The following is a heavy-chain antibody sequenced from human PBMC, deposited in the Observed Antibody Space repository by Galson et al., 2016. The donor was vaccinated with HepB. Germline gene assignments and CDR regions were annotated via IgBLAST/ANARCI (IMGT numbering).Heavy chain of an antibody. J-gene: IGHJ5*01. CDR3: ARNNSGWYTFAS. Sequence: SETLSLTCIVSGGSINNDNHCWGWIGSIYYSGNTHYNPSLNSRVTISVDTSKNQFSLRLTSVTASDTAIYYCARNNSGWYTFASWGQGTLVTVSS. CDR2: IYYSGNT. D-gene: IGHD6-19*01. V-gene: IGHV4-39*01. CDR1: GGSINNDNHC.